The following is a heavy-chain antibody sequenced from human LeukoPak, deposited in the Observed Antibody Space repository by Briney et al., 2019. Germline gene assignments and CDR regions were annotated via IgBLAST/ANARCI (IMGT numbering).Heavy chain of an antibody. CDR2: ISGSGGST. D-gene: IGHD6-19*01. CDR3: AKGLAVAGHFDY. Sequence: EAGGSLRLSCAASGFTFSSHAMSWVRQAPGKGLEWVSAISGSGGSTYYADSVKGRFTISRDKSKNTLYLQMNSLGAEDTAVYYCAKGLAVAGHFDYWGQGTLVTVSS. CDR1: GFTFSSHA. V-gene: IGHV3-23*01. J-gene: IGHJ4*02.